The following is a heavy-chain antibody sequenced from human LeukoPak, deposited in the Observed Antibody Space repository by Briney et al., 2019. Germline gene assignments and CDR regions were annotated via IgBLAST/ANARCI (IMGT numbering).Heavy chain of an antibody. CDR1: GFTFSDHY. Sequence: GGSLRLSCAASGFTFSDHYMDWVRQAPGKGLEWVGRLRNKANSYTTVYAASVKGRFIISRDDTKNSLYLRMNSLKTEDTAVYYCARVGIVGATGYFDNWGQGTLVTVSS. J-gene: IGHJ4*02. V-gene: IGHV3-72*01. CDR3: ARVGIVGATGYFDN. CDR2: LRNKANSYTT. D-gene: IGHD1-26*01.